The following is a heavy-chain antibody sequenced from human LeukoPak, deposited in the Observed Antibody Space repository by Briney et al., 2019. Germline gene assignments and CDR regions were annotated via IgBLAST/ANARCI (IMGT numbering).Heavy chain of an antibody. CDR2: INPNSGGT. CDR1: GYTFTGYY. D-gene: IGHD3-3*01. V-gene: IGHV1-2*02. CDR3: ARVFLEWFLPDY. Sequence: ASVKVSCKASGYTFTGYYMHWVRQAPGQGLEWMGWINPNSGGTNYAQKFQGRVTMTRGTSISTAYMELSRLRSDDTAVYYGARVFLEWFLPDYWGQGTLVTVSS. J-gene: IGHJ4*02.